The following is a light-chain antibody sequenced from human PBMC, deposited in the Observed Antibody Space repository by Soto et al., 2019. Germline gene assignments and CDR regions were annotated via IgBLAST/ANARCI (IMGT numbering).Light chain of an antibody. CDR3: QQHNNWPPIT. CDR2: GSS. J-gene: IGKJ5*01. V-gene: IGKV3-15*01. Sequence: EILMTQSPATLSVSPGERVTLSCRASQSVSNKLVWYQQKPGQAPRLLMYGSSIRATGIPARFSGSGSGTEFTLTISSLQYEDFAVYYCQQHNNWPPITFGQGTRLEIK. CDR1: QSVSNK.